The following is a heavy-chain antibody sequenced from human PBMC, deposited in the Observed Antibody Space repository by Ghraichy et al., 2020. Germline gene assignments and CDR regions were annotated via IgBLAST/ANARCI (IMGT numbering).Heavy chain of an antibody. CDR1: GFTFSSYA. CDR3: AKDRGYNVYFDY. CDR2: ISGSGGST. J-gene: IGHJ4*02. D-gene: IGHD5-24*01. Sequence: GESLNISCAASGFTFSSYAMSWVRQAPGKGLEWVSAISGSGGSTYYADSVKGRFTISRDNSKNTLYLQMNSLRAEDTAVYYCAKDRGYNVYFDYWGQGTLVTVSS. V-gene: IGHV3-23*01.